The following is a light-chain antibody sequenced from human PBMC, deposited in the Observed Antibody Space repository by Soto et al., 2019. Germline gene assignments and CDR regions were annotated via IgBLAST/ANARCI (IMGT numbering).Light chain of an antibody. V-gene: IGKV3-11*01. Sequence: FVVTQSPDTLSLSPGERATLSCRASPSVSSSVAWYQHKPGQSPRLVIYSGYKRATGIPARFSGSGSGTGFTLTISGLEVDDFAIYYCQQRYSWLRVFGQGTKVEVK. CDR3: QQRYSWLRV. J-gene: IGKJ1*01. CDR1: PSVSSS. CDR2: SGY.